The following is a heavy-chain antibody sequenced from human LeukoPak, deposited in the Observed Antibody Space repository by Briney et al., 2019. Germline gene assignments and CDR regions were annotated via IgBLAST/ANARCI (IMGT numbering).Heavy chain of an antibody. CDR2: ISSLDSTT. CDR3: ARDPHAGIFDS. CDR1: GFTFSGFH. V-gene: IGHV3-48*02. Sequence: PGGSLRLSCSTSGFTFSGFHTNWLRQAPGMGLEHVAWISSLDSTTYYAYSVVGRFTISRDNDKDLLFLQMDSLREDDTAIYYCARDPHAGIFDSWGQGTLVTVSS. J-gene: IGHJ4*02.